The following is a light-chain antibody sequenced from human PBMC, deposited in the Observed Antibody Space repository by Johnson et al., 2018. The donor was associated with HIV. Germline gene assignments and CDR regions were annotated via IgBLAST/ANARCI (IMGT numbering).Light chain of an antibody. J-gene: IGLJ1*01. Sequence: QSVLTQSPSVSAAPGQKVTISCSGSSSNIGRNYVSWYQQLPGTAPKLLIFDNNKRPSGIPDRFSGSKSGTSATLGITGLPTGDEADYYCGTWDSSLSSFYVFGTGTKVTVL. CDR2: DNN. CDR3: GTWDSSLSSFYV. CDR1: SSNIGRNY. V-gene: IGLV1-51*01.